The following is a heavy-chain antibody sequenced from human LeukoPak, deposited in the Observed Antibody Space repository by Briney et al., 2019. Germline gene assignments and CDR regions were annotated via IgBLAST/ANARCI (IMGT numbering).Heavy chain of an antibody. CDR2: INHSGST. CDR1: GGSFSGYY. Sequence: SETLSLTCAVYGGSFSGYYWSWIRQPPGKGLEWIGEINHSGSTNYNPSLKSRVTISVDTSKNQFSLKLSSVTAADTAVYYCARSSRSDYDSSGYLFDYWSRGTLVTVSS. D-gene: IGHD3-22*01. V-gene: IGHV4-34*01. J-gene: IGHJ4*02. CDR3: ARSSRSDYDSSGYLFDY.